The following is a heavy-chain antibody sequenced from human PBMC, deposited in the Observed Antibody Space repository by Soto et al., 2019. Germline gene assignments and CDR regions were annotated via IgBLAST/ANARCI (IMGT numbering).Heavy chain of an antibody. CDR2: IDPSDSYT. CDR3: ARLAGYCSSTSCSYYYYYGMDV. Sequence: GESLKISCKGSGYSFTSYWISWVRQMPGKGLEWMGRIDPSDSYTNYSPSFQGHVTISAGKSISTAHLQWSSLKASDTAMYYCARLAGYCSSTSCSYYYYYGMDVWGQGTTVTVSS. J-gene: IGHJ6*02. D-gene: IGHD2-2*01. CDR1: GYSFTSYW. V-gene: IGHV5-10-1*01.